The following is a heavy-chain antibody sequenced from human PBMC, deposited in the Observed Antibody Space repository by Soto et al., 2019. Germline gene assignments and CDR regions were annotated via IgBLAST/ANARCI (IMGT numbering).Heavy chain of an antibody. J-gene: IGHJ5*02. CDR3: ATDKYGAGRVGVHS. D-gene: IGHD1-26*01. V-gene: IGHV1-69*08. CDR1: GGTSTIYT. CDR2: IVPTLRIT. Sequence: QVQLVQSGAEVKKPGASLRVSCETSGGTSTIYTITWVRQAPGQGLQWMGRIVPTLRITTYAQEFQGRLTITADSSTSTAHIELTSLTSEDTAVYYWATDKYGAGRVGVHSWGQGTLVTVSS.